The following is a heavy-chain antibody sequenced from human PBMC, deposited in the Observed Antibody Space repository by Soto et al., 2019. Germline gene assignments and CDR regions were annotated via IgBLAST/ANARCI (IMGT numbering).Heavy chain of an antibody. Sequence: GGSLRLSCAASGFTFSSYAMHWVRQAPGKGLEWVAVISYDGSNKYYADSVKGRFTISRDNSKNTLYLQMNSLRAEDTAVYYCARKMTTVTSDDAFDIWGQGTMVTVSS. D-gene: IGHD4-17*01. CDR1: GFTFSSYA. V-gene: IGHV3-30-3*01. J-gene: IGHJ3*02. CDR2: ISYDGSNK. CDR3: ARKMTTVTSDDAFDI.